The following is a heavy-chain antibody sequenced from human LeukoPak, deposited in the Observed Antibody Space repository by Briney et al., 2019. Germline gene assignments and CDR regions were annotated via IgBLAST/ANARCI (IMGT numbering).Heavy chain of an antibody. CDR1: GFTFRSYW. Sequence: GGSLRLSCAASGFTFRSYWMSWARQAPGKGLEWVANMKLDGSEEYYVDSVKGRFTISSDNAKNSLYLQVNSLRVDDTAVYYCARWARYCSSGSCYSWFDPWGQGTLVTVSS. V-gene: IGHV3-7*01. J-gene: IGHJ5*02. CDR2: MKLDGSEE. CDR3: ARWARYCSSGSCYSWFDP. D-gene: IGHD2-15*01.